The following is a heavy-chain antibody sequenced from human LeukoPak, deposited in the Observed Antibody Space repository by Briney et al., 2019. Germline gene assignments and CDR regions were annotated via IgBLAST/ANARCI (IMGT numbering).Heavy chain of an antibody. CDR2: ISAYNGNT. CDR1: GYTSTSYG. J-gene: IGHJ4*02. D-gene: IGHD3-10*01. V-gene: IGHV1-18*01. CDR3: ARIHNYYGSGSNSDY. Sequence: ASVKVSCKASGYTSTSYGISWLRQAPGQGLEWMGWISAYNGNTNYAQKLQGRVTMTTGTSTSTAYMELRSLRSDDTAVYYCARIHNYYGSGSNSDYWGQGTLVTVSS.